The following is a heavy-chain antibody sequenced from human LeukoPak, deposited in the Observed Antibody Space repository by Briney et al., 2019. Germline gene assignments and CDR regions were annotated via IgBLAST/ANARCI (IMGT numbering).Heavy chain of an antibody. CDR3: ARDQGTYCSGTSCYGGGFDY. Sequence: PSETLSLTCAVSGGSISSYYWSWIRQPPGKGLEGIGYIYYSGSTNYNPSLKSRVTISVDTSKNQFSLKLSSVTAADTAVYYCARDQGTYCSGTSCYGGGFDYWGQGTLVTVSS. J-gene: IGHJ4*02. CDR2: IYYSGST. V-gene: IGHV4-59*01. CDR1: GGSISSYY. D-gene: IGHD2-2*01.